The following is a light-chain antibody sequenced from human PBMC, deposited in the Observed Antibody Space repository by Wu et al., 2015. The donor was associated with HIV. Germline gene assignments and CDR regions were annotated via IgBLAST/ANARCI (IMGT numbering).Light chain of an antibody. CDR3: QQAGNSRWT. CDR2: GAS. J-gene: IGKJ1*01. Sequence: EIVLTQSPGTLSLSPGERATLSCRASQSVSSSYLAWYQQKPGQAPRLLIYGASSRATGIPDRFRGSASGTDFTLTISRLEPEDFAVYYCQQAGNSRWTFGQGT. V-gene: IGKV3-20*01. CDR1: QSVSSSY.